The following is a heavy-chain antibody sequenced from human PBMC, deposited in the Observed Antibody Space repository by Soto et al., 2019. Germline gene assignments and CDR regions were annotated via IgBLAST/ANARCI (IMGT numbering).Heavy chain of an antibody. Sequence: QVQLQESGPGLGKPSQTLSLTCTVSGGSISSGDYYWSWIRQPPGEGLEWIGYIYYSGSTYYNPSLKSRVTIALDTSKNQCSLKLSSVTAADTAVYYCAREFYYHSSGLNYFGPWGQGSLVTVSS. J-gene: IGHJ5*02. CDR3: AREFYYHSSGLNYFGP. CDR2: IYYSGST. CDR1: GGSISSGDYY. V-gene: IGHV4-30-4*01. D-gene: IGHD3-22*01.